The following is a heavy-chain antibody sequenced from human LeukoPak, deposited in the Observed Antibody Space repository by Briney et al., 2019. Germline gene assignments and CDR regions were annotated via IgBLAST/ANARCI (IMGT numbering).Heavy chain of an antibody. CDR3: ARDPDRDGVDY. CDR1: GFTFTSYW. D-gene: IGHD1-14*01. Sequence: GGSLRLSCAASGFTFTSYWMNWVRQAPGMGLEWVANIKQDGSEKYYVDSVKGRFTISRDNAKNSLYLQMNSLRAGDTAVYYCARDPDRDGVDYWGQGTLVTVSS. J-gene: IGHJ4*02. CDR2: IKQDGSEK. V-gene: IGHV3-7*01.